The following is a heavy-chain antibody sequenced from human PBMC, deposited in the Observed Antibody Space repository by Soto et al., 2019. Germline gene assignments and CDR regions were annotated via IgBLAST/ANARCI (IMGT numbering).Heavy chain of an antibody. J-gene: IGHJ5*02. Sequence: GGSLRLSCAASGFTVRGNYMSWARQAPGKGLEWVSVIYNDDSTFYADSVEGRFTISRDSSKNTLYLQMNSLRAEDTAVYYCARDFDTAWAPWLYHWAQGTLVTVSS. D-gene: IGHD5-18*01. CDR3: ARDFDTAWAPWLYH. CDR1: GFTVRGNY. CDR2: IYNDDST. V-gene: IGHV3-66*01.